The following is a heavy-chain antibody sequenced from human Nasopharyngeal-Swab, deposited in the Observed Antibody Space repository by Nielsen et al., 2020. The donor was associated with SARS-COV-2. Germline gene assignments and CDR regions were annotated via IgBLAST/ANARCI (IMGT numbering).Heavy chain of an antibody. D-gene: IGHD2-15*01. CDR1: WFTFSDSA. J-gene: IGHJ4*02. CDR2: TGCRGSKYVT. CDR3: TRCGGGCYSGRDY. V-gene: IGHV3-73*01. Sequence: GGALKTPCAAPWFTFSDSAIHWVRQASGKGLEWVVRTGCRGSKYVTAYAASVKGRFIIFRDDPTNTAYLQMNSLKTEDTAMYYCTRCGGGCYSGRDYWGQGTLVTVSS.